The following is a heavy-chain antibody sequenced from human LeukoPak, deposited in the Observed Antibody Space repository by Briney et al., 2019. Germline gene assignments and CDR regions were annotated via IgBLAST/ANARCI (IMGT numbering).Heavy chain of an antibody. J-gene: IGHJ4*02. V-gene: IGHV4-39*01. CDR2: IYYSGST. CDR1: GGSISSSSYY. D-gene: IGHD5-12*01. CDR3: ARQIVATTRIIDY. Sequence: PSETLSLTCTVSGGSISSSSYYWGWIRQPPGKGLEWIGNIYYSGSTYYNPSLKSRVTISVDTSKNQFSLKLSSVTAADTAVYYCARQIVATTRIIDYWGQETLVTVSS.